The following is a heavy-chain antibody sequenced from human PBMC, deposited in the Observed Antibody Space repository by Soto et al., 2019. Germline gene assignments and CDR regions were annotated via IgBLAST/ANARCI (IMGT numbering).Heavy chain of an antibody. CDR2: ISYDGSNR. CDR1: GFTFSSYG. J-gene: IGHJ4*02. V-gene: IGHV3-30*03. CDR3: ASTWSGYYYFDS. Sequence: QVQLVESGGGVVQPGGSLRLCCAASGFTFSSYGMHWVRQAPGNGLEWVAVISYDGSNRYYGDSVKGRFTISRDNSKITLYLQMNSLRAEDTAVYYCASTWSGYYYFDSWGQGTLVTVSS. D-gene: IGHD3-3*01.